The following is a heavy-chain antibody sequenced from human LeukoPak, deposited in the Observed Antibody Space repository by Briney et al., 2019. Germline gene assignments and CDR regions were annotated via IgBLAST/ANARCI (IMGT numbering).Heavy chain of an antibody. Sequence: GGSLRLSCAASGFTFSSYAMSWVRQAPGKGLEWVSAISGSGGSTYYADSVKGRFTISRDTSKNTLYLQMNSLRAEDTAVYYCARAGEKGTMDYWGQGTPVTVSS. CDR2: ISGSGGST. CDR3: ARAGEKGTMDY. D-gene: IGHD1-1*01. CDR1: GFTFSSYA. J-gene: IGHJ4*02. V-gene: IGHV3-23*01.